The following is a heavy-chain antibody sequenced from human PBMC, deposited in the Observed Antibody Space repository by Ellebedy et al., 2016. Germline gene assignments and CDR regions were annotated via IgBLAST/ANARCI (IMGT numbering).Heavy chain of an antibody. V-gene: IGHV3-21*01. CDR1: GFTFSSYS. CDR3: AREFTVTQGY. D-gene: IGHD4-17*01. Sequence: GESLKISCAASGFTFSSYSMNWVRQAPGKGLEWVSSISSSSSYIYYADSVKGRFTISRDNAKNSLYLQMNSLRAEDPAVYYCAREFTVTQGYWGQGTLVTVSS. CDR2: ISSSSSYI. J-gene: IGHJ4*02.